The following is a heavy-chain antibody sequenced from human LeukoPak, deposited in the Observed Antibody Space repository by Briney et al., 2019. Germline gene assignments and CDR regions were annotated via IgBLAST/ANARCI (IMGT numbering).Heavy chain of an antibody. Sequence: PGGSLRLSCAASGFTFSSYAMHWVRQAPGKGLEWVAVISYDGSNKYYADSVKGRFTISRDNSKNTLYLQMNSLRAEDTAVYYCAKVRANWNFYGDWFDPWGQGTLVTVSS. D-gene: IGHD1-7*01. V-gene: IGHV3-30-3*01. J-gene: IGHJ5*02. CDR3: AKVRANWNFYGDWFDP. CDR1: GFTFSSYA. CDR2: ISYDGSNK.